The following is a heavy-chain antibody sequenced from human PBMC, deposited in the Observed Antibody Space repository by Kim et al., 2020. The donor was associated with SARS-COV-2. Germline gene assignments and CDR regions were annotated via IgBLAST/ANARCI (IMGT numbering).Heavy chain of an antibody. CDR3: ARGIKCKGLPRAYYYYGMDV. D-gene: IGHD5-18*01. V-gene: IGHV4-34*01. Sequence: SETLSLTCAVYGGSFSGYYWSWIRQPPGKGLEWIGEINHSGSTKYNPSLKSRVTISVDTSKNQFSLKLSSVTAADTAVYYCARGIKCKGLPRAYYYYGMDVWGQGTTVTVSS. J-gene: IGHJ6*02. CDR2: INHSGST. CDR1: GGSFSGYY.